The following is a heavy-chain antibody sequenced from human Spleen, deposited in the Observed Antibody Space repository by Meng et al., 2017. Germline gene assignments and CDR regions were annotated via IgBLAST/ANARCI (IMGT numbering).Heavy chain of an antibody. Sequence: QVQLQQWGAGLLKPSETLSLTCAVFSGSFSGYYWSWIRQPPGKGLEWIGEINHSGTTNYNPSLKSRVTISIDTSKNQFSLNLSSVTAAGTAVYYCAREMATIRDYWGQGALVTVSS. V-gene: IGHV4-34*01. CDR1: SGSFSGYY. CDR3: AREMATIRDY. J-gene: IGHJ4*02. D-gene: IGHD5-24*01. CDR2: INHSGTT.